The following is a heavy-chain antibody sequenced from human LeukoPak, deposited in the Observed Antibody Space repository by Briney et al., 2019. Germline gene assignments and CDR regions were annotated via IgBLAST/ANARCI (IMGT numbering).Heavy chain of an antibody. J-gene: IGHJ4*02. CDR3: AKDGDGSGSYYFYIDY. CDR1: GFTFSSYG. CDR2: IRYDGSNK. V-gene: IGHV3-30*02. D-gene: IGHD3-10*01. Sequence: GGSLRLSCAAFGFTFSSYGMHWVRQAPGKGLEWVAFIRYDGSNKYYADSVKARFTISRDNSKNTLYLQMNSLRGEDTAVYYCAKDGDGSGSYYFYIDYWGQGTLVTVSS.